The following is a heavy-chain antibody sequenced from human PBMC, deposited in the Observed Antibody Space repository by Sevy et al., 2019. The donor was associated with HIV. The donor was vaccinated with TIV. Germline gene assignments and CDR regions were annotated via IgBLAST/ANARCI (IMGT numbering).Heavy chain of an antibody. CDR3: AKDRLLRPSPHSDF. V-gene: IGHV3-9*01. CDR2: ISWNSGIV. J-gene: IGHJ4*02. CDR1: GFTFDDYA. D-gene: IGHD3-22*01. Sequence: GGSLRLSCAASGFTFDDYAMHWVRQAPGKGLEWVSGISWNSGIVKYGDSVKGRFTVSRDNAKNSLYLKMNSLRPEDTAFYYCAKDRLLRPSPHSDFWGQGTLVTVSS.